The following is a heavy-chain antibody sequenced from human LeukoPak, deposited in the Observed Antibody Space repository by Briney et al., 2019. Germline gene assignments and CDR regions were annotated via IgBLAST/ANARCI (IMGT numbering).Heavy chain of an antibody. V-gene: IGHV4-59*01. D-gene: IGHD5-18*01. Sequence: PSETLSLTCTVSGGSISGYYWSWVRQPPGKGLEYIGYIYNSGSTNYNPSLKSRVTVSVDTSKNQFSLKLRSVTAADTAVYYCARARPDTAMAVDYWGQGTLVTVSS. CDR2: IYNSGST. J-gene: IGHJ4*02. CDR1: GGSISGYY. CDR3: ARARPDTAMAVDY.